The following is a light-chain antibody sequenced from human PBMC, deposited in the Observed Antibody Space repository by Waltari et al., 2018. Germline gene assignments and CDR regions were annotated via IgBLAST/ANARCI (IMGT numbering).Light chain of an antibody. J-gene: IGKJ1*01. V-gene: IGKV1-6*01. CDR2: AAS. CDR1: QGIRND. Sequence: AIQMTQSPSSLSASVGDRVNITCRASQGIRNDLAWYQQKQGKAPNLLIYAASSLQSGVPLRFSGSGSGTDFTLTISSLQPEDFATYYCLQDYNYPWTFGQGTKVEIK. CDR3: LQDYNYPWT.